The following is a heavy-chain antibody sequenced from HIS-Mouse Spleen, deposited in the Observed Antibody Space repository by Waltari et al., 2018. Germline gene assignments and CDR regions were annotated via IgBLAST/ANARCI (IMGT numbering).Heavy chain of an antibody. CDR3: ARGASGSYYLVSVSDY. CDR2: SSSSSRTI. Sequence: EVQLVESGGGLVQPGGSLRLSCAASGFTFSSYSMNWVRQAPVKGMEWVSYSSSSSRTIYYADSVKGRFTISRDNAKNSLYLQMNSLRAEDTAVYYCARGASGSYYLVSVSDYWGQGTLVTVSS. V-gene: IGHV3-48*01. J-gene: IGHJ4*02. CDR1: GFTFSSYS. D-gene: IGHD1-26*01.